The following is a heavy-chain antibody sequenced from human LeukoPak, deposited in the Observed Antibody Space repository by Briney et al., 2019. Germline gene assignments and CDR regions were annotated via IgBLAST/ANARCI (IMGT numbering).Heavy chain of an antibody. V-gene: IGHV1-8*02. D-gene: IGHD3-3*01. Sequence: ASVKVSCKASGYTFTSYDINWVRQATGQGLEWMGWMNPNSGNTGYAQKFQGRVTMTRDMSTSTAYMELRSLRSDDTAAYYCARDLRNYDFWSGYRYWGQGTLVTVSS. CDR2: MNPNSGNT. J-gene: IGHJ4*02. CDR1: GYTFTSYD. CDR3: ARDLRNYDFWSGYRY.